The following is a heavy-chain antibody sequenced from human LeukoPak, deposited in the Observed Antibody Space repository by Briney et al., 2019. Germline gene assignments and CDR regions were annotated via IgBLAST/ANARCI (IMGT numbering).Heavy chain of an antibody. J-gene: IGHJ4*02. V-gene: IGHV4-59*05. Sequence: PSETLSLTCTVSGGSISSYYWSWIRQPPGKGLEWIGSIYYSGSTYYNPSLKSRVTISVDTSKNQFSLKLSSVTAADTAVYYCARQGTVVRYFDCWGQGTLVTVSS. D-gene: IGHD4-23*01. CDR1: GGSISSYY. CDR3: ARQGTVVRYFDC. CDR2: IYYSGST.